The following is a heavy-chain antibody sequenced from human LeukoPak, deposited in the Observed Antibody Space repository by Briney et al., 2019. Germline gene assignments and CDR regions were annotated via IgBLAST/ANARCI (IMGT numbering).Heavy chain of an antibody. D-gene: IGHD5-12*01. Sequence: QSGGSLRLSCAASGFTFDDYAMHWVRQAPGKGLEWVSGISWNSGSIGYADSVKGRFTVSRDNAKNSLYLQMNSLRAEDTALYYCAKDSGYDPEHLDYWGQGTLVTVSS. CDR2: ISWNSGSI. CDR1: GFTFDDYA. CDR3: AKDSGYDPEHLDY. V-gene: IGHV3-9*01. J-gene: IGHJ4*02.